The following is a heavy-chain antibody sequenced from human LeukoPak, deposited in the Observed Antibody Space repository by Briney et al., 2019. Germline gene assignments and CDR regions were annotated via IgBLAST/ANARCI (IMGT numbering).Heavy chain of an antibody. V-gene: IGHV3-9*01. D-gene: IGHD6-13*01. J-gene: IGHJ4*01. CDR1: GFTFYDYA. CDR2: ISWSNASI. Sequence: PGGSLRLSCSASGFTFYDYAMHWLAPGPGKGVEGVSGISWSNASIGYADPVKGQFTMSRVKAKNSLYLQMNSLRDKDPALYYYAKEFASSWPIFYYWGHGTLVTVSS. CDR3: AKEFASSWPIFYY.